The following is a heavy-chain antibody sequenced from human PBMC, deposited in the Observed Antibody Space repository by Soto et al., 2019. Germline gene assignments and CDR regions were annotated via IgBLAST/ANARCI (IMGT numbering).Heavy chain of an antibody. CDR3: AKDGYLDTYYFDY. V-gene: IGHV3-30-3*02. CDR2: ISYDGISK. CDR1: GFTFSSYA. Sequence: GGSLRLSCAASGFTFSSYAMHWVRQAPGKGLEWVAVISYDGISKHYAGSVKGRFSISRDDSENTLYVQMNSLRAEDTAVYYCAKDGYLDTYYFDYWGQGTLVTVSS. D-gene: IGHD3-9*01. J-gene: IGHJ4*02.